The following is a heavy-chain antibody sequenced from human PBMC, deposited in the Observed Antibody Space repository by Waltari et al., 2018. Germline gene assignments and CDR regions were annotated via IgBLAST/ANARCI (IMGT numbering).Heavy chain of an antibody. CDR3: ARITLGNEIDAFDI. CDR2: IFSNDEK. D-gene: IGHD1-1*01. CDR1: GFSLSNARMG. Sequence: QVTLKESGPVLVKPTETLTLTCTVPGFSLSNARMGVSWIRQPPGKALEWLAHIFSNDEKSYSTYLKSRLTISKDTSKSQVVLTMTNMDPVDTATYYCARITLGNEIDAFDIWGQGTMVTVSS. V-gene: IGHV2-26*01. J-gene: IGHJ3*02.